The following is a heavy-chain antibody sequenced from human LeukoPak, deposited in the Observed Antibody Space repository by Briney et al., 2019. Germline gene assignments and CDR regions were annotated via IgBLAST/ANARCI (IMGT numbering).Heavy chain of an antibody. V-gene: IGHV4-39*01. CDR3: ARGDYGSGPLDY. CDR2: IYYSGST. D-gene: IGHD3-10*01. Sequence: SETLSLTCTVSGGSISSSSYYWGWIRQPPGKGLEWIGSIYYSGSTYYNPSLKSRVTISVDTSKNQFSLKLSSVTAADTAVYYCARGDYGSGPLDYWGQGTLVTVSS. CDR1: GGSISSSSYY. J-gene: IGHJ4*02.